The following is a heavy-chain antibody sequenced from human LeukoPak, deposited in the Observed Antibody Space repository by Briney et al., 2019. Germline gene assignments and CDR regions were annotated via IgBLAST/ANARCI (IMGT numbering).Heavy chain of an antibody. CDR3: AKDAFYYDSSGYYVD. CDR1: GFTFSSYD. Sequence: QPGGSLRLSCAASGFTFSSYDMHWVRQATGKGLEWVSVIGVTGDTYYPDSVEGRFTISRENAKNSLYLQMNSLRVGDTAIYYCAKDAFYYDSSGYYVDWGQGTLVTVSS. J-gene: IGHJ4*02. CDR2: IGVTGDT. V-gene: IGHV3-13*01. D-gene: IGHD3-22*01.